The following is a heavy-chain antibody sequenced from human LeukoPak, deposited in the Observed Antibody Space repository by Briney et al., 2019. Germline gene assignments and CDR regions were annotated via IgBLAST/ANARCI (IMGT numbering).Heavy chain of an antibody. J-gene: IGHJ5*02. CDR1: GGSISTYY. Sequence: KPSETLSLTCTVSGGSISTYYWSWIRQPPGKGLEWIGYIYYSGNSNYNPSLKSRVTISVDTSKNQFSLKLSSVTAADTAVYYCAGLGASGNGYLSWFYPWGQGTLVTVSS. CDR3: AGLGASGNGYLSWFYP. D-gene: IGHD3-22*01. CDR2: IYYSGNS. V-gene: IGHV4-59*01.